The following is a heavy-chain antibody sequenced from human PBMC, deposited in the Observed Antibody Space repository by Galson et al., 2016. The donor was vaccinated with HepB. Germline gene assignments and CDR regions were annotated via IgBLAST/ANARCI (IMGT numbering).Heavy chain of an antibody. CDR3: ASSHPRTAYFNY. Sequence: ATLSLTCTVSGGSVSSSTFDWGWIRQPPGKGLEWIGSIHYSGSTYYNPSLQSRVTISVDTSKSHFSLELTSVTAADTAVYYCASSHPRTAYFNYWGQGTLVTVSS. J-gene: IGHJ4*02. D-gene: IGHD5-18*01. CDR2: IHYSGST. V-gene: IGHV4-39*01. CDR1: GGSVSSSTFD.